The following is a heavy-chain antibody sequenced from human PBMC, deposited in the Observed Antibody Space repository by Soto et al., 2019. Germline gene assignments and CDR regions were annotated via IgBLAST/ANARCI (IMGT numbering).Heavy chain of an antibody. CDR2: IYTSGST. J-gene: IGHJ6*02. Sequence: PXATLALTCTVSGGSISSYYWSGIRQPAGKGLEWIGRIYTSGSTNYNPSLESRVTMSVDTSKNQFSLKLSSVTAADTAVYYCARDPHYDSSGKRGHEVRYYGMDVWSQGTTVTVSS. CDR1: GGSISSYY. V-gene: IGHV4-4*07. D-gene: IGHD3-22*01. CDR3: ARDPHYDSSGKRGHEVRYYGMDV.